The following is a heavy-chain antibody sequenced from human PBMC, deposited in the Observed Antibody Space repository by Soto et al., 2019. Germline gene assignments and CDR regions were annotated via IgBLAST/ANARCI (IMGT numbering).Heavy chain of an antibody. Sequence: GGSLRLSCAASGFTFSSYAMSWVRQAPGKGLEWVSAISGSGGSTYYADSVKGRFTISRDNSKNTLYLQMDSLRDEDTAVYYCAKASGYDSYNWFDPWGQGTLVTVSS. V-gene: IGHV3-23*01. CDR1: GFTFSSYA. CDR3: AKASGYDSYNWFDP. CDR2: ISGSGGST. D-gene: IGHD5-12*01. J-gene: IGHJ5*02.